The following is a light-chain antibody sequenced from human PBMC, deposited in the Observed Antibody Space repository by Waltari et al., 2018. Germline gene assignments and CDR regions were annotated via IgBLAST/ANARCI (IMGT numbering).Light chain of an antibody. CDR2: DVS. CDR1: SSDMGRYDI. V-gene: IGLV2-23*02. CDR3: CSYAGNYVWV. J-gene: IGLJ3*02. Sequence: QSALTQPATVSGSPGQSVTISCIGASSDMGRYDIVSWYQQHPGNAPKLVISDVSKRPSGVSDRFSGSKSGDTASLTISGLQFEDEADYYCCSYAGNYVWVFGGGTRLTVL.